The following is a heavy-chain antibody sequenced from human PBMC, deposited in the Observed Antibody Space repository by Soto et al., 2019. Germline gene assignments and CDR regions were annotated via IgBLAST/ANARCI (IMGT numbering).Heavy chain of an antibody. J-gene: IGHJ6*02. CDR1: GGSFSGYY. D-gene: IGHD2-2*01. V-gene: IGHV4-34*01. CDR2: INHSGST. Sequence: PSETLSLTCAVYGGSFSGYYWSWIRQPPGKGLEWIGEINHSGSTNYNPSLKSRVTISVDTSKSQFSLKLSSVTAADTAVYYCARGRLVLPVLARATRTTRACYYGMDVWGLGTPVPVSS. CDR3: ARGRLVLPVLARATRTTRACYYGMDV.